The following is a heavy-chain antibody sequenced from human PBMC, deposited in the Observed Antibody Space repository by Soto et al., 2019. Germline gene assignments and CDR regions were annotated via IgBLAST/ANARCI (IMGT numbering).Heavy chain of an antibody. CDR2: IYYSGST. Sequence: ETLSLTCTVSGGSISSYYWSWIRQPPGKGLEWIGYIYYSGSTNYNPSLKSRVTISVDTSKNQFSLKLSSVTAADTAVYYCARIGYGDYVLVDYWGQGTLVTVSS. CDR1: GGSISSYY. J-gene: IGHJ4*02. CDR3: ARIGYGDYVLVDY. V-gene: IGHV4-59*08. D-gene: IGHD4-17*01.